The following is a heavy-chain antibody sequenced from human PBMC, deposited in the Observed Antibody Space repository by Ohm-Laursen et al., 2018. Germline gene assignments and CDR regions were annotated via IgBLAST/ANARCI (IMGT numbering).Heavy chain of an antibody. J-gene: IGHJ4*02. CDR2: IYYSGST. D-gene: IGHD3-22*01. CDR3: ARVVITGAFDY. V-gene: IGHV4-59*01. CDR1: GGSISSYY. Sequence: TLSLTCIVSGGSISSYYWSWIRQPPGKGLEWIGYIYYSGSTNYNPSLKSRVTISVDTSKNQFSLKLSSVTAADTAVYYCARVVITGAFDYWGQGTLVTVSS.